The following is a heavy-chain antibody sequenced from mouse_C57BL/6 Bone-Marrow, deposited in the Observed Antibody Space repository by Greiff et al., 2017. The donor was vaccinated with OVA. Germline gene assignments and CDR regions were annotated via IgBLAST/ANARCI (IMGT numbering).Heavy chain of an antibody. CDR2: IDPSDSYT. CDR3: ARGGGYYSNYDYFDC. J-gene: IGHJ2*01. D-gene: IGHD2-5*01. V-gene: IGHV1-50*01. CDR1: GYTFTSYW. Sequence: QVQLQQPGAELVKPGASVKLSCKASGYTFTSYWMQWVKQRPGQGLEWIGEIDPSDSYTNYNQKFKGKATLTVDTSSSTAYMQLSSLTSEDSAVYYCARGGGYYSNYDYFDCWGQGTTLTVSS.